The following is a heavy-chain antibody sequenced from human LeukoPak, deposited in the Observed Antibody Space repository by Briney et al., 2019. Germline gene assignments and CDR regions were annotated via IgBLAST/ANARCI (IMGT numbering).Heavy chain of an antibody. CDR2: IIPIFGTA. V-gene: IGHV1-69*13. Sequence: SVKVSCKASGGTFNTYAVSWVRQAPGQGLEWVGGIIPIFGTANYAQKFQGRVTITADESTNTAYMTLSSLTSEDTAVYYCTRLRDEWFDPWGQGTLVTVSS. CDR1: GGTFNTYA. D-gene: IGHD4-17*01. J-gene: IGHJ5*02. CDR3: TRLRDEWFDP.